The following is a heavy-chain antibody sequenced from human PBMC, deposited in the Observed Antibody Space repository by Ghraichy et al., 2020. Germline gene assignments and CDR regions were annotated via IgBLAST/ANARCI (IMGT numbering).Heavy chain of an antibody. CDR3: ASQGDIAVVSVVIVNWFDP. CDR1: GGSISSSSYY. CDR2: IYHSGST. J-gene: IGHJ5*02. D-gene: IGHD2-2*02. V-gene: IGHV4-39*01. Sequence: SETLSLTCTVSGGSISSSSYYWGWIRQPPGKGLEWIGSIYHSGSTYYNPSLKSRVTISVDTSKNQFSVKLISVTAADTAVYYCASQGDIAVVSVVIVNWFDPWGQGTLVTVSS.